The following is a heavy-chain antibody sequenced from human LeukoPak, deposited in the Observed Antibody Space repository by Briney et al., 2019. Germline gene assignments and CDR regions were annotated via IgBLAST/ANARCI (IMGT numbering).Heavy chain of an antibody. J-gene: IGHJ3*02. CDR2: ISWNSGSI. CDR3: ARGDSSSWLDAFDI. D-gene: IGHD6-13*01. V-gene: IGHV3-9*01. CDR1: GFTFDDYA. Sequence: GGSLRLSCAASGFTFDDYAMHWVQQAPGKGLEWVSGISWNSGSIGYADSVKGRFTISRDNAKNSLYLQMNSLRAEDTALYYCARGDSSSWLDAFDIWGQGTMVTVSS.